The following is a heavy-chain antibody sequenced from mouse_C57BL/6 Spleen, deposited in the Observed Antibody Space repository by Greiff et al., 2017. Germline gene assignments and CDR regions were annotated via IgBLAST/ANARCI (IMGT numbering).Heavy chain of an antibody. CDR2: IYPGDGDT. CDR1: GYAFSSYW. Sequence: QVQLQQSGAELVKPGASVKISCTASGYAFSSYWMNWVKQRPGKGLEWIGQIYPGDGDTNYNAHFKGKATLTADKSSSTAYMQLSSLTSEDSAVYFCARHGSSRGFDYWGQGTTLTVSA. D-gene: IGHD1-1*01. CDR3: ARHGSSRGFDY. J-gene: IGHJ2*01. V-gene: IGHV1-80*01.